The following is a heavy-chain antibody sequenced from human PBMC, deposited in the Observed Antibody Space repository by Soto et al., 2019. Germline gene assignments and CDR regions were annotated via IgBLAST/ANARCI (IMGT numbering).Heavy chain of an antibody. CDR2: IWHDGSKQ. J-gene: IGHJ4*02. V-gene: IGHV3-33*01. CDR3: ATDGDVGYVDN. D-gene: IGHD2-21*02. Sequence: QVRLVESGRGVVQPGTSLRLSCVASGLTFSRYGVHWVRQAPGKGLEWVAVIWHDGSKQYYADSVKGRFTISRDNSKNTVFLQMSSLRASDTAKQHCATDGDVGYVDNWGRGTRVTVSS. CDR1: GLTFSRYG.